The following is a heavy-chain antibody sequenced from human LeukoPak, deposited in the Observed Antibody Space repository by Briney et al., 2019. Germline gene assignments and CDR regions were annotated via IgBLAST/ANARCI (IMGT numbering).Heavy chain of an antibody. D-gene: IGHD6-19*01. CDR2: IHTSGST. V-gene: IGHV4-4*07. CDR3: ARAPEFSSGWLLDY. CDR1: GDSISTYY. Sequence: SETLSLTCSVSGDSISTYYWSWIRQSAGKGLEWIGRIHTSGSTNYNPSLKSRVTMSVDTSKTQFSLKVSSVTAADTGVYYCARAPEFSSGWLLDYRGQGSLVTVSS. J-gene: IGHJ4*02.